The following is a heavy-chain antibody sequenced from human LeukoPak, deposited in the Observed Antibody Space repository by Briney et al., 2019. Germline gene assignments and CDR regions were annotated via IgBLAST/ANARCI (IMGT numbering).Heavy chain of an antibody. V-gene: IGHV3-23*01. CDR1: GFTFSSYA. CDR3: ARAVSSGWYYFDY. D-gene: IGHD6-19*01. Sequence: GGSLRLSCAASGFTFSSYAMSWVRQAPGKGLEWVSAISGSGGSTYYADSVKGRFTISRDNSKNTLYLQMNSPRAEDTAVYYCARAVSSGWYYFDYWGQGTLVTVSS. J-gene: IGHJ4*02. CDR2: ISGSGGST.